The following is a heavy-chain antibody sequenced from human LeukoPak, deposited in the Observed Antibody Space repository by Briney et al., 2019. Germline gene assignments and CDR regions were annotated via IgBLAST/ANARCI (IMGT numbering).Heavy chain of an antibody. D-gene: IGHD6-13*01. J-gene: IGHJ6*03. CDR3: ARGGGISHYYYYMDV. Sequence: SETLSLTCTVSGGSITSYYWSWIRQPPGKGLEWIGYIYYSGSTNYNPSLKNRVTISLDTSKNQFSLKLSSVTAADTAVYYCARGGGISHYYYYMDVWGKGTTVTISS. CDR1: GGSITSYY. V-gene: IGHV4-59*01. CDR2: IYYSGST.